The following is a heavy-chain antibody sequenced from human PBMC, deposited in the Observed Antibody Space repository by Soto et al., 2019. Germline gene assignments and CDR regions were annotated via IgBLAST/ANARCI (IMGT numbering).Heavy chain of an antibody. V-gene: IGHV3-30-3*01. D-gene: IGHD2-15*01. CDR2: ISYDGSNK. J-gene: IGHJ1*01. Sequence: QVQLVESGGGVVQPGRSLRLSCAASGFTFSSYAMHWVRQAPGKGLEWVAVISYDGSNKYYADSVKGRFTISRDNSKNTLYLQMNSLSAEGTAVYYCARGPTPAASQGTYFRHWGQGTLVSVSS. CDR3: ARGPTPAASQGTYFRH. CDR1: GFTFSSYA.